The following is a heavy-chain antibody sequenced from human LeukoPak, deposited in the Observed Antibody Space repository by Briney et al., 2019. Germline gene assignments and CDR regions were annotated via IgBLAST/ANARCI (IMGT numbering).Heavy chain of an antibody. V-gene: IGHV3-21*01. D-gene: IGHD2-15*01. CDR2: ISSSSSYI. Sequence: GGSLRLSCAASGFRFSSYTINWVRQSPGKGLEWVSSISSSSSYIYYTDSVKGRFTISRDNAKNSLYPQMNSLRAEDTAVYYCARDSGEYCSGGSCSNFDYWDQGTLVTVSS. CDR1: GFRFSSYT. J-gene: IGHJ4*02. CDR3: ARDSGEYCSGGSCSNFDY.